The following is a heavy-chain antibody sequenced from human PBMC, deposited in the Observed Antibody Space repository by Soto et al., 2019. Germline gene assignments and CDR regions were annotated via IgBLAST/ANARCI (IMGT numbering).Heavy chain of an antibody. CDR3: ARETYSSGWYEHYYGMDV. CDR1: GDSVSSNSAA. CDR2: TYYRSKWYN. J-gene: IGHJ6*02. D-gene: IGHD6-19*01. V-gene: IGHV6-1*01. Sequence: PSQTLSLTCAISGDSVSSNSAAWNWIRQAPSRGLEWLGRTYYRSKWYNDYAVSVKSRITINPDTSKNQFSLQLNSVTPEDTAVYYCARETYSSGWYEHYYGMDVWGQGTTVTVS.